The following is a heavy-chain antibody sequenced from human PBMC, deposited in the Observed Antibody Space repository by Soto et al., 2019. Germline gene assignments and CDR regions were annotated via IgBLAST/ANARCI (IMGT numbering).Heavy chain of an antibody. CDR1: GFTFSSYG. V-gene: IGHV3-30*18. Sequence: PGGSLSLSCAASGFTFSSYGMHWVRQAPGKGLEWVAVISKDGSTKYDADSVKGRFTISRDNSKNTLYLQMNSLRAEDTAVYYCAKETHSSGYGSYFDYWGQGTLVTVSS. CDR3: AKETHSSGYGSYFDY. D-gene: IGHD3-22*01. CDR2: ISKDGSTK. J-gene: IGHJ4*02.